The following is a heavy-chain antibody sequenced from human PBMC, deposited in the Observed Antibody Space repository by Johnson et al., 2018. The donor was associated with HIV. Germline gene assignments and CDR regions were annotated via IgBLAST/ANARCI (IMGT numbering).Heavy chain of an antibody. V-gene: IGHV3-30*04. Sequence: QVLLVESGGGVVQPGRSLRLSCAASGFIFSSYAIHWVRQAPGKGLEWVAVISYDGSNKYYADSVKGRFTISRDNSKNTLYLQMNSLRAEDTAVYYCAKELGIPSGWYRGAFDIWGQGTMVTVSS. CDR1: GFIFSSYA. J-gene: IGHJ3*02. CDR2: ISYDGSNK. D-gene: IGHD6-19*01. CDR3: AKELGIPSGWYRGAFDI.